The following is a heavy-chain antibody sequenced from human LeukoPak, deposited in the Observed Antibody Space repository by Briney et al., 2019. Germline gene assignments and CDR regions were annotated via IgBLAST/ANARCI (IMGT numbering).Heavy chain of an antibody. CDR1: GGSFSGYY. Sequence: SETLSLTCAVYGGSFSGYYWSWIRQPPGKGLEWIGSIYYSGSTYYNPSLKSRVTISVDTSKNQFSLKLSSVTAADTAVYYCARTTVTRYYYYYGMDVWGQGTTVTVSS. V-gene: IGHV4-34*01. D-gene: IGHD4-17*01. CDR2: IYYSGST. CDR3: ARTTVTRYYYYYGMDV. J-gene: IGHJ6*02.